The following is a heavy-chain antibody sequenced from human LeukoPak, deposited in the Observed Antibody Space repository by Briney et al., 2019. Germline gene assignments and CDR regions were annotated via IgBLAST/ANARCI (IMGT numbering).Heavy chain of an antibody. D-gene: IGHD3-10*01. Sequence: GASVKVSCKASGYTFTSYGIGWVRQAPGQGLEWMGWISAYNGNTNYAQKLQGRVTMTTDTSTSTAYMELRSLRSDDTAVYYCARDGFTITMVRGVIINWFDPWGQGTLVTVSS. V-gene: IGHV1-18*04. CDR1: GYTFTSYG. J-gene: IGHJ5*02. CDR3: ARDGFTITMVRGVIINWFDP. CDR2: ISAYNGNT.